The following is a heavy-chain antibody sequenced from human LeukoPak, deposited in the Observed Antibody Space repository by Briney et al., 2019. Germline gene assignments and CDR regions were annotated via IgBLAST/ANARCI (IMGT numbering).Heavy chain of an antibody. J-gene: IGHJ5*02. Sequence: SGTLSLTCVVSGDSISSSNWWSWVRQPPGRGPQWIGEIYHDGTTIYDPSLESRVTISVDKSKNHFSLRLDSVTAADTAVYYCTGDERRGTYGHWFDPWGQGTLVTVSS. CDR3: TGDERRGTYGHWFDP. V-gene: IGHV4-4*02. D-gene: IGHD3-16*01. CDR1: GDSISSSNW. CDR2: IYHDGTT.